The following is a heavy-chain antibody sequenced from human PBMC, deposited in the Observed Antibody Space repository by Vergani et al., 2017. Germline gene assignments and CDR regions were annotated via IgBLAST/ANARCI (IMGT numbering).Heavy chain of an antibody. D-gene: IGHD3-22*01. CDR1: GFTFSSYS. CDR2: ISSSGSTI. Sequence: EVQLVESGGGLVQPGGSLRLSCAASGFTFSSYSMNWVRQAPGKGLEWVSYISSSGSTIYYADSVKGRFTISRDNAKNSLYLQMNSLRAEDTAVYYCARVSGYYYYYYYYMDVWGKGTTVTVSS. V-gene: IGHV3-48*04. J-gene: IGHJ6*03. CDR3: ARVSGYYYYYYYYMDV.